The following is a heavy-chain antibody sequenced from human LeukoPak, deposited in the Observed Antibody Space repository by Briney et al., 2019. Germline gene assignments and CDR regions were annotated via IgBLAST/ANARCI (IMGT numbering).Heavy chain of an antibody. Sequence: SGGSLRLSCAASGFTVSSNYMSWVRQAPGKGLEWVATIKQDGGEKYYVDSVEGRFTISRDNAKNSLYLQMNSLRAEDTAVFYCASYSSSWGRIDYWGQGTLVTVSS. CDR3: ASYSSSWGRIDY. J-gene: IGHJ4*02. CDR2: IKQDGGEK. CDR1: GFTVSSNY. D-gene: IGHD6-13*01. V-gene: IGHV3-7*01.